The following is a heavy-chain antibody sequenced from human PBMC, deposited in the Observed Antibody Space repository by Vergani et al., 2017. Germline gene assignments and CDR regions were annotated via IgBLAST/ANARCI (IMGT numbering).Heavy chain of an antibody. D-gene: IGHD6-19*01. Sequence: QLQLQDSGPGLVKPSATLSLTFSVSGASIRSSNYYWGWIRQPPGKGLEWIASIYYSGSTYYNPSLKSRVTISVDTSKNQFSLKLSSVTAADTAVYFCARHSTVEWLVKLGWIDPWGQGILVTVSS. J-gene: IGHJ5*02. CDR1: GASIRSSNYY. CDR3: ARHSTVEWLVKLGWIDP. CDR2: IYYSGST. V-gene: IGHV4-39*01.